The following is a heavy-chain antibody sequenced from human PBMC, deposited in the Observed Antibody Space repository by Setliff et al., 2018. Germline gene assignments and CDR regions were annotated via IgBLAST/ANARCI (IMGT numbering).Heavy chain of an antibody. CDR1: GGSISSFS. D-gene: IGHD3-22*01. Sequence: PSETLSLTCTVSGGSISSFSWSWIRQPPGKGLEWIGHIYTSGSTNYNPSLKSRVTISVDTSKNQFSLKLSSVTAADTAVYYCARGARLRYYDSSGYYDAANDYWGQGTLVTVSS. J-gene: IGHJ4*02. CDR3: ARGARLRYYDSSGYYDAANDY. V-gene: IGHV4-4*08. CDR2: IYTSGST.